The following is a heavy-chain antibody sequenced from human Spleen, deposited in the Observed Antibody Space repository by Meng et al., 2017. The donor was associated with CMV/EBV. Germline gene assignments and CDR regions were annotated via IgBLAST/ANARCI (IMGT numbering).Heavy chain of an antibody. CDR3: ARFSATGAYYLGMDV. D-gene: IGHD1-1*01. CDR1: GGSISSYY. Sequence: GSLRLSCTVSGGSISSYYWTWIRQPPGKGLEWIGNIYYTGSTNYNPSLQSRITISLDTPKNRFSLRLSSVTAADTAVYYCARFSATGAYYLGMDVWGQGTTVTVSS. J-gene: IGHJ6*02. V-gene: IGHV4-59*01. CDR2: IYYTGST.